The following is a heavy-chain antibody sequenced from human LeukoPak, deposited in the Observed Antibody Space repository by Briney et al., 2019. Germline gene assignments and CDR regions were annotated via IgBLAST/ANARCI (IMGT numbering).Heavy chain of an antibody. Sequence: SETLSLTCAVSGGSISSSNWWSWVRQPPGKGLEWIGEIYHSGSTNYNPSLRSRVTISVDKSKNQFSLKLSSVTAADTAVYYCARRWRPDSSGYYLDYWGQGTLVTVSS. D-gene: IGHD3-22*01. CDR3: ARRWRPDSSGYYLDY. CDR2: IYHSGST. V-gene: IGHV4-4*02. J-gene: IGHJ4*02. CDR1: GGSISSSNW.